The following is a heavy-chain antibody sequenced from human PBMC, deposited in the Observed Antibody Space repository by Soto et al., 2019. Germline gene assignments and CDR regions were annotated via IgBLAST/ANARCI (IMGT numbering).Heavy chain of an antibody. V-gene: IGHV4-59*12. CDR3: ARVPDR. Sequence: SETLSLTCTVSGGSIGSYSWSWIRQPPGKGLEWIGYIYYSGSTYYNPSLKSRVTISVDRSKNQFSLKLSSVTAADTAVYYCARVPDRWGQGTLVTVSS. CDR2: IYYSGST. D-gene: IGHD2-2*01. CDR1: GGSIGSYS. J-gene: IGHJ5*02.